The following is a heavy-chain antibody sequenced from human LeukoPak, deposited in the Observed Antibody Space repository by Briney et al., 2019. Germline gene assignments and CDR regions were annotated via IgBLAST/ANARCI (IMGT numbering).Heavy chain of an antibody. J-gene: IGHJ6*03. CDR3: ARRGTYYDFWSGPSGYMDV. V-gene: IGHV4-59*12. CDR2: IFHSGST. CDR1: GGSISSYY. D-gene: IGHD3-3*01. Sequence: SETLSLTCTVSGGSISSYYWGWIRQPPGKGLEWIGYIFHSGSTNSNPSLKSRVTISVDTSKNQFSLKLSSVTAADTAVYYCARRGTYYDFWSGPSGYMDVWGKGTTVTVSS.